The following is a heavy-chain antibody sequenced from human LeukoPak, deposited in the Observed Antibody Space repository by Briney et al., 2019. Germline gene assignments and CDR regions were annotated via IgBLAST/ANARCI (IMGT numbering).Heavy chain of an antibody. CDR3: ARLGIAVAGTLDC. V-gene: IGHV4-39*01. CDR2: MYYSGST. Sequence: SETLSLTCIVSGGSISSSSYYWGWIRQPPGTGLEWIGSMYYSGSTYYNPSLKSRVTISVDTSKNQFSLKLSSVTAADTAVYYCARLGIAVAGTLDCWGQGTLVTVSS. D-gene: IGHD6-19*01. CDR1: GGSISSSSYY. J-gene: IGHJ4*02.